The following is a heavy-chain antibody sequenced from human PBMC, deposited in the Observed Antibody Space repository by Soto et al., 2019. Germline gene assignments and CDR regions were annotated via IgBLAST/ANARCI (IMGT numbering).Heavy chain of an antibody. CDR1: GYSFTSYW. J-gene: IGHJ4*02. CDR3: ARQRYCGGDCYSCGH. Sequence: GESLKISCKGSGYSFTSYWISWVRQMPGKGLEWMGRIDPSDSYTNYSPSFQGHVTISADKSISTAYLQWSSLKASDTAMYYCARQRYCGGDCYSCGHWGQGTLVTVSS. CDR2: IDPSDSYT. V-gene: IGHV5-10-1*01. D-gene: IGHD2-21*02.